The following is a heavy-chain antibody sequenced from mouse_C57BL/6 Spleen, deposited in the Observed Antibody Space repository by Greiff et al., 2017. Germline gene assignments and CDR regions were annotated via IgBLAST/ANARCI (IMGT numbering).Heavy chain of an antibody. J-gene: IGHJ2*01. Sequence: LQQSGEGLVKPGGSLKLSCAASGFTFSSYAMSWVRQTPEKRLEWVAYISSGGDYIYYADTVKGRFTISRDNARNTLYLQMSSLKSEDTAMYYCTREGDGYYDYFDYWGQGTTLTVSS. CDR2: ISSGGDYI. CDR1: GFTFSSYA. D-gene: IGHD2-3*01. CDR3: TREGDGYYDYFDY. V-gene: IGHV5-9-1*02.